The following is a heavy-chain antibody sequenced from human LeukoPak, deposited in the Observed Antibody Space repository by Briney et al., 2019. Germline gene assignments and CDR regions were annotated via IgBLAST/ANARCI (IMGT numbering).Heavy chain of an antibody. CDR2: INWNGGST. J-gene: IGHJ6*03. D-gene: IGHD1-26*01. CDR1: GFTFDDHG. Sequence: PGGSLRLSCAASGFTFDDHGMSWVRQTPGKGLEWVSGINWNGGSTGYADSVKGRFTISRDNAKNSLYLQMNSLRAEDTALYYCARGGVGATVYYYYMDVWGKGTTVTVSS. V-gene: IGHV3-20*04. CDR3: ARGGVGATVYYYYMDV.